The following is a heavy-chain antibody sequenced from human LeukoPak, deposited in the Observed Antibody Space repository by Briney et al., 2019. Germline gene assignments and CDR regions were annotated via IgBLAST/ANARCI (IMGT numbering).Heavy chain of an antibody. Sequence: ASVKVSCKASGYTFTSYGISWVRQAPGQGLEWMGWISAYNGNTNYAQKLQGRVTMTTDTSTSTAYMELRSLRSDDTAVYYCARRGSGYYSNSWFDPWGQGTLVTVSS. V-gene: IGHV1-18*01. J-gene: IGHJ5*02. D-gene: IGHD3-3*01. CDR3: ARRGSGYYSNSWFDP. CDR1: GYTFTSYG. CDR2: ISAYNGNT.